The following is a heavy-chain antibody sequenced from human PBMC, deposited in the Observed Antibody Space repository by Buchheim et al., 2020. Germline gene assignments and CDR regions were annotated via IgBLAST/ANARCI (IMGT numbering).Heavy chain of an antibody. J-gene: IGHJ6*02. CDR2: ISYTEST. CDR3: ARDRAGDYDIMTGTYFYGMDV. D-gene: IGHD3-9*01. Sequence: HVQLRESGPGLVKPSETLSLTCTVSSGSVGSRTYHWSWIRQPPGKGLEWIGHISYTESTNYSPSLKSRATISIDMSKNQFSLKLTPMTATDTAVYYCARDRAGDYDIMTGTYFYGMDVWSQGTT. CDR1: SGSVGSRTYH. V-gene: IGHV4-61*01.